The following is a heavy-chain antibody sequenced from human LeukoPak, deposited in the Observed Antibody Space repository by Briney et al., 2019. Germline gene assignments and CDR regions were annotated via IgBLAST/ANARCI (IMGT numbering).Heavy chain of an antibody. CDR3: AKERPHGMDV. CDR2: ITSTSTYI. Sequence: PGGSLRLSCTASGFTFSSYNMNLVRQAPGKGLEWVSTITSTSTYIAYADSVKGRFTISRDNADNSVYLQMNSLRADDTAVYYCAKERPHGMDVWGQGTSVTVSS. D-gene: IGHD6-6*01. V-gene: IGHV3-21*01. CDR1: GFTFSSYN. J-gene: IGHJ6*02.